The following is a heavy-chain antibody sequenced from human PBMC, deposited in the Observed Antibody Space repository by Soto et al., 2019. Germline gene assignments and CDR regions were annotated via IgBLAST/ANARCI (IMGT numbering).Heavy chain of an antibody. Sequence: EESLKISCKGSGYSFTSYWISWVRQMPGKGLEWMGRIDPSDSYTNYSPSFQGHVTISADKSISTAYLQRSSLKASDTAVYYCARGPSGDKVDYWGQGTLVTVSS. CDR2: IDPSDSYT. CDR3: ARGPSGDKVDY. V-gene: IGHV5-10-1*01. J-gene: IGHJ4*02. D-gene: IGHD7-27*01. CDR1: GYSFTSYW.